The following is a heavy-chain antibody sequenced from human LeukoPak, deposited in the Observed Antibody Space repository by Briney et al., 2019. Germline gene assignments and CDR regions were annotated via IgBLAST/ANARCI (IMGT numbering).Heavy chain of an antibody. V-gene: IGHV3-23*01. D-gene: IGHD3-9*01. CDR2: ISGSGGST. CDR3: ARARSRYYDILTGYFDY. Sequence: GGSLRLSCAAPGFTFSSYAMSWVRQAPGKGLEWVSAISGSGGSTYYADSVKGRFTISRDNAKNSLYLQMNSLRAEDTAVYYCARARSRYYDILTGYFDYWGQGTLVTVSS. CDR1: GFTFSSYA. J-gene: IGHJ4*02.